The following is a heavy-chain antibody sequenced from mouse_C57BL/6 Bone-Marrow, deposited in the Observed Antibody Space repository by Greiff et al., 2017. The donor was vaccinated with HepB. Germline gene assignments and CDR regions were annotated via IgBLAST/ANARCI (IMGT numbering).Heavy chain of an antibody. V-gene: IGHV6-3*01. D-gene: IGHD1-1*01. Sequence: EVQLVESGGGLVQPGGSMKLSCVASGFTFSNYWMNWVRQSPEKGLEWVAQIRLKSDNYATHYAESVKGRFTISRDDSKSSVYLQMNNLRAEDTGIYYCTGYYYYGSCYAMDYWGQGTSVTVSS. CDR1: GFTFSNYW. J-gene: IGHJ4*01. CDR2: IRLKSDNYAT. CDR3: TGYYYYGSCYAMDY.